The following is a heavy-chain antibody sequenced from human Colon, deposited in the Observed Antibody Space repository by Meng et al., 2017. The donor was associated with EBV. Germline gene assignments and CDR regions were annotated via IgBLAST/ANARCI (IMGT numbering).Heavy chain of an antibody. CDR1: GGSINSGDYY. J-gene: IGHJ4*02. CDR2: IYYTGST. V-gene: IGHV4-30-4*01. Sequence: VLLEVSGLGLVKPSHTVSLTCTVSGGSINSGDYYWSWSRQPPGKGLEWIGYIYYTGSTYYNPSLKSRVTIPMDTSKNQFSLRLSSVTAADTAVYYCARNYYFDYWGQGTLVTVSS. CDR3: ARNYYFDY.